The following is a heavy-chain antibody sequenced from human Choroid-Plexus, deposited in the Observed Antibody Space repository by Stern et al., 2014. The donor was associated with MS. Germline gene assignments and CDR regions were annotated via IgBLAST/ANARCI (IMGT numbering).Heavy chain of an antibody. V-gene: IGHV3-30*18. CDR1: GFTFGSWA. J-gene: IGHJ5*02. CDR2: VSDDGSNK. Sequence: QVQLVESGGGVVQPGRPLRLSCVASGFTFGSWAMHWVRQAPGKGLEWVAGVSDDGSNKYYADSVKGRFTISRDNSQNTLYMQMSSLRPEDTAVYYCAKDRQYLTYFFDHWGQGSLVTVSS. D-gene: IGHD2/OR15-2a*01. CDR3: AKDRQYLTYFFDH.